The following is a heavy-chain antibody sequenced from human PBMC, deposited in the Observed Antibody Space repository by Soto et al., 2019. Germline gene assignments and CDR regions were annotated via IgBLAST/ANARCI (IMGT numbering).Heavy chain of an antibody. J-gene: IGHJ4*02. D-gene: IGHD3-22*01. CDR1: GITFSSYA. CDR2: ISGSGGST. CDR3: ATTMIVVLITPDY. V-gene: IGHV3-23*01. Sequence: GGSLRLSCAASGITFSSYAMSWVRQAPGKGLEWVSGISGSGGSTYYADPVKGRFTISRDNSKNTLHLQMNSLRAEDTAIYYCATTMIVVLITPDYWGQGTVVTVSS.